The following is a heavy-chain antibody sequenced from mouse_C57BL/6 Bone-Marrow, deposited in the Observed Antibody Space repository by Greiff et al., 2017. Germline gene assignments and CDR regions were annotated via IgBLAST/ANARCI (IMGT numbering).Heavy chain of an antibody. D-gene: IGHD2-1*01. CDR2: IYPGDGDT. Sequence: VKLQESGPELVKPGASVKISCKASGYAFSSSWMNWVKQRPGKGLEWIGRIYPGDGDTNYNGKFKGKATLTADKSSSTTYMQLSSLTSEDSAVYFCARGNWCWGQGTTLTVSS. V-gene: IGHV1-82*01. CDR1: GYAFSSSW. J-gene: IGHJ2*01. CDR3: ARGNWC.